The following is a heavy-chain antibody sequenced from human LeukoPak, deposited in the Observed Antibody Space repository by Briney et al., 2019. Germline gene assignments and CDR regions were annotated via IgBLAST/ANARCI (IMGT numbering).Heavy chain of an antibody. CDR2: ISYDGSNK. V-gene: IGHV3-30*04. CDR3: ARGEGKWFGELWLALYFDY. Sequence: PGGSLRLSCAASGFTFSSYAMPWVRQAPGKGLESVAVISYDGSNKYYADSVKGRFTISRDNSKNTLYLQMNSLRAEDTAVYYCARGEGKWFGELWLALYFDYWGQGTLVTVSS. J-gene: IGHJ4*02. D-gene: IGHD3-10*01. CDR1: GFTFSSYA.